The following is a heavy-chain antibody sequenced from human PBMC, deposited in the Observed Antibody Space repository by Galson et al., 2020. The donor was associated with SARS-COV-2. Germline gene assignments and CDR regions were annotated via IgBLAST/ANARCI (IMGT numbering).Heavy chain of an antibody. CDR3: ARQGVKMIGLVTGPGWFVDL. CDR1: GYSVSTTNY. V-gene: IGHV4-38-2*01. J-gene: IGHJ2*01. Sequence: SETLSLTCAVSGYSVSTTNYWGWVRLAPGKGLEWIGSIYPNGRTYYNPSLESRVTISVDTSRNQFSLTLASVTAADTAFYYCARQGVKMIGLVTGPGWFVDLWGRGTLVTVSS. D-gene: IGHD2-21*01. CDR2: IYPNGRT.